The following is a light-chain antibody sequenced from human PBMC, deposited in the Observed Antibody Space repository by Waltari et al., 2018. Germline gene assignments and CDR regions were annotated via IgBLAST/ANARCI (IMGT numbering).Light chain of an antibody. CDR3: CSYAGGSTYV. CDR2: EGS. CDR1: SSDVGSYNL. J-gene: IGLJ1*01. Sequence: QSALTQPASVSGSPGQSITISCTGTSSDVGSYNLVSWYQQHPGKAHKLMIYEGSKRPSGVSNRFSGSKSGNTASLTISGLQAEDEADYYCCSYAGGSTYVFGSGTKVTVL. V-gene: IGLV2-23*01.